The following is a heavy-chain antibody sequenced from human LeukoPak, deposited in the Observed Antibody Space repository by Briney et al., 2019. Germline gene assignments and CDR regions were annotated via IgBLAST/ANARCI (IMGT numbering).Heavy chain of an antibody. D-gene: IGHD3-22*01. J-gene: IGHJ3*02. CDR1: GGSISSSSYY. Sequence: SETLSLTCTVSGGSISSSSYYWGWIRQPPGKGLEWIGSIYYSGSTYYNPSLKSRVTISVDTSKNQFSLKLSSVTAADTAVYYCARVSAVAYYDSSGYYSRLSDAFDIWGQGTMVTVSS. CDR2: IYYSGST. V-gene: IGHV4-39*07. CDR3: ARVSAVAYYDSSGYYSRLSDAFDI.